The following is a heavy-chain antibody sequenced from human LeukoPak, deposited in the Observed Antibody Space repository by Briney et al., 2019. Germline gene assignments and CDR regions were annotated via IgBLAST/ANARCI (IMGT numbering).Heavy chain of an antibody. CDR3: ARGVGANLDY. CDR2: IYYSGST. V-gene: IGHV4-39*01. CDR1: GGSISSSSYY. J-gene: IGHJ4*02. D-gene: IGHD1-26*01. Sequence: SETLSLTCTVSGGSISSSSYYWGWIRQPPGKGLEWIGSIYYSGSTYYNPSLKSRVTISVDTSKNQFSLKLSSVTAADTAVYYRARGVGANLDYWGQGTLVTVSS.